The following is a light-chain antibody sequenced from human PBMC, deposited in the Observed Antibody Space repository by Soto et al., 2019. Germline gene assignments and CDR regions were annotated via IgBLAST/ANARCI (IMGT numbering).Light chain of an antibody. Sequence: GKRATLSCRASQSVSSYLAWHQQKPGQAPRRLLYDASNRATGIPARFSGSGSGTDFTLTISSLEPEDFAVYYCQQRINWSPITCGPGTRLETK. V-gene: IGKV3-11*01. CDR2: DAS. J-gene: IGKJ5*01. CDR3: QQRINWSPIT. CDR1: QSVSSY.